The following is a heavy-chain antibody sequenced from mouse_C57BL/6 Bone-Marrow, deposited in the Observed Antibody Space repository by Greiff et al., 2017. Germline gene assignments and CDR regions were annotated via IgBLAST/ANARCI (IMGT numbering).Heavy chain of an antibody. V-gene: IGHV5-6*02. CDR2: ISSGGSYT. CDR3: ARYCYDYFDY. Sequence: DVMLVESGGDLVKPGGSLKLSCAASGFTFSSYGMSWVRQTPDKRLEWVATISSGGSYTYYPDSVKGRFTISRDNAKNTLYLQMSSLKSEDTAMYYCARYCYDYFDYWGQGTTLTVSS. J-gene: IGHJ2*01. CDR1: GFTFSSYG. D-gene: IGHD1-1*01.